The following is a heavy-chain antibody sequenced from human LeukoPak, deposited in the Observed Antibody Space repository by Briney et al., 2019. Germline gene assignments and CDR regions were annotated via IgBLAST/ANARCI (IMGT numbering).Heavy chain of an antibody. V-gene: IGHV3-66*01. CDR1: GFTVSSNY. CDR2: IYSGGST. CDR3: ARDPDYGGNSGYFDY. Sequence: PGGSLRLSCAASGFTVSSNYMSWVRQAPGKGLEWVSVIYSGGSTYYADSVKGRFTVSRDNSKNTLYLQMNSLRAEGTAVYYCARDPDYGGNSGYFDYWGQGTLVTVSS. J-gene: IGHJ4*02. D-gene: IGHD4-23*01.